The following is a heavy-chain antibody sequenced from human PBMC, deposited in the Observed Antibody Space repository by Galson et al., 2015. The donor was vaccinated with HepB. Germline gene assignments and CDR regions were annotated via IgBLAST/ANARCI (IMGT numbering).Heavy chain of an antibody. J-gene: IGHJ3*02. CDR3: ARKTSSGYYYDAFDI. CDR2: ISAYNGNT. V-gene: IGHV1-18*01. Sequence: SVKVSCKASGSTFTSYGISWVRQAPGQGLEWMGWISAYNGNTNFAQKLQGRVSMTTDTSTSTAYMELRSLRSDDTAVYYCARKTSSGYYYDAFDIWGQGTLVTVSS. CDR1: GSTFTSYG. D-gene: IGHD3-22*01.